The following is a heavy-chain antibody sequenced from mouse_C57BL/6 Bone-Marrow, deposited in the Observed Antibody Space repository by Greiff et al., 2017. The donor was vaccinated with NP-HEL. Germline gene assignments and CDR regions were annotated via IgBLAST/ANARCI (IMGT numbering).Heavy chain of an antibody. CDR3: ARSLYGNHPTYYFDY. CDR2: IDPSDSYT. D-gene: IGHD2-1*01. V-gene: IGHV1-69*01. Sequence: QVQLQQPGAELVMPGASVKLSCKASGYTFTSYWMHWVKQRPGQGLEWIGEIDPSDSYTNYNQKVKGKSTLTVDKSSSTAYMQLSSLTSEDSAVYYCARSLYGNHPTYYFDYWGQGTTLTVSS. J-gene: IGHJ2*01. CDR1: GYTFTSYW.